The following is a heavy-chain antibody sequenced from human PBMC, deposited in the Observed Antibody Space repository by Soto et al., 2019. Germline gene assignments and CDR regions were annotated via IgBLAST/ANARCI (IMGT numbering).Heavy chain of an antibody. Sequence: APVKGSCKGSGFTLLTYEFTWVRQAGGQGREWMGWMNPNNGNAGFAQKFRGRINMTRNTSISTAYLELSSLRSDDSAVYFCARRKERSGPYYLDLWGQGTQVTVSS. D-gene: IGHD6-25*01. V-gene: IGHV1-8*01. CDR1: GFTLLTYE. J-gene: IGHJ4*02. CDR2: MNPNNGNA. CDR3: ARRKERSGPYYLDL.